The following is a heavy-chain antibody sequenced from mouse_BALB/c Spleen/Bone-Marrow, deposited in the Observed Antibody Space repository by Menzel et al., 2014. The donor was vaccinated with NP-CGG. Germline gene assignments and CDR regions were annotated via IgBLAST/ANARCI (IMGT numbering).Heavy chain of an antibody. D-gene: IGHD1-1*01. V-gene: IGHV6-6*02. CDR1: GFTFSNYW. CDR2: IRLKSNNYAT. J-gene: IGHJ3*01. CDR3: TDYYSFHY. Sequence: EVQLVESGGGLVQPGGSMKLSCVASGFTFSNYWMNWVRQSPEKGLEWVAEIRLKSNNYATHYALSVKVRFTISRDDSKSSVYRQMNNVRTEDTGIYYCTDYYSFHYWGQGTLVTVSA.